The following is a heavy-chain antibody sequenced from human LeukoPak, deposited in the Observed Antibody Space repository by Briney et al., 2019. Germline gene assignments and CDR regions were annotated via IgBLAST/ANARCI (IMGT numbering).Heavy chain of an antibody. Sequence: ASVKVSCKASGYTFTIYYMHWVRQAPGQGLEWMGIINPSGGSTSYAQKFQGRVTMTRDTSTSTVYMELSSLRSEDTAVYYCWYRGSYYFDYWGQGTLVTVSS. CDR3: WYRGSYYFDY. J-gene: IGHJ4*02. D-gene: IGHD1-1*01. CDR2: INPSGGST. V-gene: IGHV1-46*01. CDR1: GYTFTIYY.